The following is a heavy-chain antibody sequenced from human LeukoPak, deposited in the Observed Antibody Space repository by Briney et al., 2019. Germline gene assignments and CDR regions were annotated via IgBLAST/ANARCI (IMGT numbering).Heavy chain of an antibody. J-gene: IGHJ4*02. Sequence: PGGSLRLSCAASGFTFSSYSMNWVRQAPGKGLEWVSSISSSSSYIYYADSVKGRFTISRDNAKNSLYLQMYSLRAEDTAVYYCARDFLDIVVVVATFDYWGQGTLVTVSS. D-gene: IGHD2-15*01. CDR1: GFTFSSYS. CDR2: ISSSSSYI. V-gene: IGHV3-21*01. CDR3: ARDFLDIVVVVATFDY.